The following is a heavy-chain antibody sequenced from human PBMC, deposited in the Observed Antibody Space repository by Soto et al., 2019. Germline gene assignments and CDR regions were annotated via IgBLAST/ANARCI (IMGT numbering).Heavy chain of an antibody. Sequence: GASVKVSCKASGGTFSSYTISWVRQAPGQGLEWMGRIIPILGIANYAQKFQGRVTITADKSTSTAYMELSSLRSEDTAVYYCASYGRPTDTAMADYSDYSEMDVWGKEDTLTISS. CDR1: GGTFSSYT. D-gene: IGHD5-18*01. CDR2: IIPILGIA. V-gene: IGHV1-69*02. CDR3: ASYGRPTDTAMADYSDYSEMDV. J-gene: IGHJ6*04.